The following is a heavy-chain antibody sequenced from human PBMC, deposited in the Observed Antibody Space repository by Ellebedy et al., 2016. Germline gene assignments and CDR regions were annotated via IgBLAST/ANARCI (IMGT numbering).Heavy chain of an antibody. V-gene: IGHV3-23*01. Sequence: GGSLRLSCAASGFTFSSFPMRWVRQAPGKGLEWVSSVSASGGSTYYADSVKGRFTISRDNSKNTLYLQMNSLRGEDTAVYYCAKGIVSPLYYFDYWGQGALVTVSS. CDR3: AKGIVSPLYYFDY. CDR1: GFTFSSFP. D-gene: IGHD2/OR15-2a*01. CDR2: VSASGGST. J-gene: IGHJ4*02.